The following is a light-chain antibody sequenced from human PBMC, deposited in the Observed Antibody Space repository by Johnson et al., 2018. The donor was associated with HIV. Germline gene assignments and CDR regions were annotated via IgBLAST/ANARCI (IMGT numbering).Light chain of an antibody. CDR3: GTWDSSLSAVYV. J-gene: IGLJ1*01. V-gene: IGLV1-51*01. Sequence: QAVLTQPTSVSAAPGQKAIISCSGNISNIGNNYVSWYQRLPGTAPKLLIYDNNQRPSGIPDRFSGSKSDTSATLGITGLQTGDEADYYCGTWDSSLSAVYVYGSGVKVTVL. CDR2: DNN. CDR1: ISNIGNNY.